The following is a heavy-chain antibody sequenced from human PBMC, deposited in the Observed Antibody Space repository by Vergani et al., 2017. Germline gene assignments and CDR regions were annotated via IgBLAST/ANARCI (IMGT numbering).Heavy chain of an antibody. CDR1: GFTFSSYG. CDR2: INHSGST. V-gene: IGHV4-34*01. D-gene: IGHD2-2*01. CDR3: ARAARIVVVPAAYYYYGMDV. J-gene: IGHJ6*02. Sequence: QVQLVESGGGVVQPGRSLRLSCAASGFTFSSYGMHWVRQAPGKGLEWIGEINHSGSTNYNPSLKSRVTISVDTSKNQFSLKLSSVTAADTAVYYCARAARIVVVPAAYYYYGMDVWGQGTTVTVSS.